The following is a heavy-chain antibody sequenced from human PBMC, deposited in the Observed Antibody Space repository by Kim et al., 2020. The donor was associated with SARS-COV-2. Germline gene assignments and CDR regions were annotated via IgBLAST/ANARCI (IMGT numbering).Heavy chain of an antibody. J-gene: IGHJ4*02. Sequence: GGSLRLSCAASGFTFSNYWMTWVRQAPGKGLEWVANIKQGGSEKEYVDSVKGRFTISRDNAENSLFLHMNSLRGEDTAVYYCVRDAGSTGYDLFDYWGQGTLVTVSS. D-gene: IGHD5-12*01. CDR2: IKQGGSEK. CDR1: GFTFSNYW. V-gene: IGHV3-7*01. CDR3: VRDAGSTGYDLFDY.